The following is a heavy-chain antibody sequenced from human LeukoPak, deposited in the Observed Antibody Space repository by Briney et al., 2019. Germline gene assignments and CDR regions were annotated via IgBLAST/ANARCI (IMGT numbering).Heavy chain of an antibody. V-gene: IGHV3-74*01. Sequence: GGSLRLSCAASGFTLSSYWMHWVRQAPGKGLVWVSRINSDGSSTSYADSVEGRFTISRDNAKNTLYLQMNSLRVEDTAVYYCARTPGATSDYWGQGTLVTVSS. D-gene: IGHD1-26*01. J-gene: IGHJ4*02. CDR3: ARTPGATSDY. CDR1: GFTLSSYW. CDR2: INSDGSST.